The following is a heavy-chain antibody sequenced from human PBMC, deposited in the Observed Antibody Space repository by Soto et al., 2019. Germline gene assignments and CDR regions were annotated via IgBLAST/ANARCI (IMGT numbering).Heavy chain of an antibody. CDR1: GGTFSSYA. J-gene: IGHJ6*02. CDR3: ARDGGIAVAGTVRDYYYGMDV. D-gene: IGHD6-19*01. Sequence: VKVSCKASGGTFSSYAISWVRQAPGQGLEWMGGIIPIFGTANYAQKFQGRVTITADKSTSTAYMELSSLRSEDTAVYYCARDGGIAVAGTVRDYYYGMDVWGQGTTVTVSS. V-gene: IGHV1-69*06. CDR2: IIPIFGTA.